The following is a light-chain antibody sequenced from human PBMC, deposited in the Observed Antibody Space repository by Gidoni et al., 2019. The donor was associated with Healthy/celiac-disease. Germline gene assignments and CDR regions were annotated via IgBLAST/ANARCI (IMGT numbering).Light chain of an antibody. CDR3: SSYTSSSTLWV. Sequence: QSALTQPASVSGSPGPSLTISCTGTSSDVGGYNYVPWYQQHPGKAPKLMIYEVSNRPSGVPDRFSGSKSGNTASLTISGLQAEDEADYYCSSYTSSSTLWVFGGGTKLTVL. J-gene: IGLJ3*02. CDR2: EVS. V-gene: IGLV2-14*01. CDR1: SSDVGGYNY.